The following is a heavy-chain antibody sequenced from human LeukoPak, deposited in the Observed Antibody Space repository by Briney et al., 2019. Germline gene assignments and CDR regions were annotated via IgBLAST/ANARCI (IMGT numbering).Heavy chain of an antibody. CDR3: ARTPMTKPFYYYYYLDV. J-gene: IGHJ6*03. D-gene: IGHD3-22*01. CDR1: GGSISSYY. CDR2: IYYSGST. Sequence: SETLSLTCTVSGGSISSYYWSWIRQPPGKGLEWIGYIYYSGSTNYNPSLKSRVTISVDTSKNQFSLKLSSVTAADTAVYYCARTPMTKPFYYYYYLDVWGKGTTVTVSS. V-gene: IGHV4-59*01.